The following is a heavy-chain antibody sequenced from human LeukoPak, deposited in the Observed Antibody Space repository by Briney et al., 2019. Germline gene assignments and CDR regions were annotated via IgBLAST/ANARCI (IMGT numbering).Heavy chain of an antibody. CDR1: GYTFTGYY. D-gene: IGHD6-13*01. Sequence: ASVKVSCKVSGYTFTGYYMHWVRQAPGQGLEWMGWINPNSGGTNYAQKFQGWVTMTRDTSISTAYMELSRLRSDDTAVYYCARDRLAAGNYYYYGMDVWGQGTTVTVSS. CDR3: ARDRLAAGNYYYYGMDV. CDR2: INPNSGGT. V-gene: IGHV1-2*04. J-gene: IGHJ6*02.